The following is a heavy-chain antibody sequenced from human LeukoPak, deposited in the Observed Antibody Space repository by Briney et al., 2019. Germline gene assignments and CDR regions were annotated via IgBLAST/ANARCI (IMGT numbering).Heavy chain of an antibody. CDR1: GFISSSFV. J-gene: IGHJ6*03. CDR3: ARGDRGIVPYYYMDA. Sequence: GGTLRLSCAASGFISSSFVMTWVRQAPGRGLEWVSASAVGGTTFYADSVKGRFTISRDNSEKTLYLQMNSLRPEDTAVYFCARGDRGIVPYYYMDAWGNGTTVVVSS. V-gene: IGHV3-23*01. D-gene: IGHD3-10*01. CDR2: SAVGGTT.